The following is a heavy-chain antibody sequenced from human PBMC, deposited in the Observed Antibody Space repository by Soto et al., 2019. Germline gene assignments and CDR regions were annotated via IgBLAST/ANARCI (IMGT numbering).Heavy chain of an antibody. J-gene: IGHJ6*02. CDR3: ATQTISYAWGV. CDR1: GAPITTTKW. D-gene: IGHD3-16*01. V-gene: IGHV4-4*02. CDR2: LSRGDER. Sequence: QVQLQESGPGLVKPSETLSLTCTVSGAPITTTKWWAWVRLPPGKGLELIGELSRGDERSSNPSLEGRFTMSLDKSNHHIYLKLTSVTAAVTAIYFCATQTISYAWGVWGRGTAVTVSS.